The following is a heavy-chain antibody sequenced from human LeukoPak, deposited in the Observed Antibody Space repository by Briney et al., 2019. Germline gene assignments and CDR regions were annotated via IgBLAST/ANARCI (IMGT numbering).Heavy chain of an antibody. D-gene: IGHD4-23*01. V-gene: IGHV3-48*04. Sequence: GRSLRLSCAASGFTFSSYSMNWVRQAPGKGLEWVSYISSSSSTIYYADSVKGRFTISRDNAKNSLYLQMNSLRAEDTAVYFCVRSVGSNTLWGQGTLVTVSS. J-gene: IGHJ4*02. CDR1: GFTFSSYS. CDR3: VRSVGSNTL. CDR2: ISSSSSTI.